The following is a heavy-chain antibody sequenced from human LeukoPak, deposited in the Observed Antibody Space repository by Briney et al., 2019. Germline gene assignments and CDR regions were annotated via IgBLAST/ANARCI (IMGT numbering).Heavy chain of an antibody. CDR1: GGSISSSSYY. V-gene: IGHV4-61*05. D-gene: IGHD1-26*01. CDR2: SNDSGGT. Sequence: SETLSLTCTVSGGSISSSSYYWGWIRQPPGKRLEWVGESNDSGGTNYNPSLKSRVTISADKSKNQVSLKLTSVTAADTAVYYCARLSVIVGAALEYYYYYMDVWGQGTTVTVSS. J-gene: IGHJ6*03. CDR3: ARLSVIVGAALEYYYYYMDV.